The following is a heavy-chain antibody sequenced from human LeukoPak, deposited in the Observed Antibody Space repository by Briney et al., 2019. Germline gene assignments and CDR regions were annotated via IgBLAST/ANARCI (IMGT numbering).Heavy chain of an antibody. CDR1: GFTFSSYS. Sequence: GGSLRLSCAASGFTFSSYSMNWVRQAPGKGLEWVSYIRSSSSTIYYADSVKGRFTISRDNAKNSLYLQMNSLRDEDTAVYYCASESTVTYYFDYWGQGTLVTVSS. V-gene: IGHV3-48*02. J-gene: IGHJ4*02. CDR2: IRSSSSTI. D-gene: IGHD4-11*01. CDR3: ASESTVTYYFDY.